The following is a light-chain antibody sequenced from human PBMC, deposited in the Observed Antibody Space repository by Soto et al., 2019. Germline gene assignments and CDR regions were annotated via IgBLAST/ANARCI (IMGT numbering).Light chain of an antibody. V-gene: IGKV1-5*03. Sequence: DIQMTQSPSTLSASVGDRVTITCRASQSISTWLAWYQQKPGKAPKLLIYKASSLGSGVPSRFSGSGSGTEFTLTTSSLQPDDFATYYCQQYNSYSRTFGQGTKVEIK. CDR3: QQYNSYSRT. CDR1: QSISTW. CDR2: KAS. J-gene: IGKJ1*01.